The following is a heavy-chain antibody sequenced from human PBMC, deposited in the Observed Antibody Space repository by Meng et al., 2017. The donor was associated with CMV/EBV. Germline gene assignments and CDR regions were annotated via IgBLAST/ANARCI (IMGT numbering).Heavy chain of an antibody. D-gene: IGHD6-19*01. Sequence: ASVKVSCKASGYTFTGYYMHRVRQAPGQGLEWMGWINPNSGGTNYAQKFQGRVTMTRDTSISTAYMELSRLRSDDTAVYYCARDLRAVGAFDIWGQGTMVTVSS. V-gene: IGHV1-2*02. CDR2: INPNSGGT. CDR3: ARDLRAVGAFDI. CDR1: GYTFTGYY. J-gene: IGHJ3*02.